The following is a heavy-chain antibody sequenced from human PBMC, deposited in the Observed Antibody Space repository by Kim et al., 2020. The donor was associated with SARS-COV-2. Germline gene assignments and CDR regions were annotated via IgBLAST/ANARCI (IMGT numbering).Heavy chain of an antibody. V-gene: IGHV4-39*07. D-gene: IGHD6-13*01. Sequence: YTNPSLKSRVTISVDTSKNQFCLKLSSVTAADTGVYYCARDILGSRVYDPWGQGTLVTVSS. J-gene: IGHJ5*02. CDR3: ARDILGSRVYDP.